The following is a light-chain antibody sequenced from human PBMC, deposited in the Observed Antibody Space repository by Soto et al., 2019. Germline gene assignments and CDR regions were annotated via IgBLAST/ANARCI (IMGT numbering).Light chain of an antibody. V-gene: IGLV1-40*01. Sequence: QSVLTQPPSVSGAPGQRVTIFCSGSSSNIGAGYDVHWYQQRPGTAPKLLIFGNINRPSGVPARFSGSKSGTSASLAITGLQAEDECDYYCESYDSTLSARYVFGTGTKLTVL. J-gene: IGLJ1*01. CDR1: SSNIGAGYD. CDR2: GNI. CDR3: ESYDSTLSARYV.